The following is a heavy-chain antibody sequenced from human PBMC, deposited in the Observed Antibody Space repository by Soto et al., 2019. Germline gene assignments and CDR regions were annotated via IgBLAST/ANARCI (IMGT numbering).Heavy chain of an antibody. CDR1: GFTFGDYA. V-gene: IGHV3-49*03. Sequence: GGSLRLSCTASGFTFGDYAMSWFRQAPGKGLEWVGFIRSKAYGGTTEYAASVKGRFTISRDDSKSIAYLQMNSLRAEDTAVYYCAKDPRIAARPDYYYGMDVWGQGTTVTVSS. J-gene: IGHJ6*02. CDR2: IRSKAYGGTT. CDR3: AKDPRIAARPDYYYGMDV. D-gene: IGHD6-6*01.